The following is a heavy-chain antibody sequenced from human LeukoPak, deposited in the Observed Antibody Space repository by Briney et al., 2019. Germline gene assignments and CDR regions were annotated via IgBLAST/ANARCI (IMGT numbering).Heavy chain of an antibody. CDR1: GYSFTSYW. V-gene: IGHV5-10-1*01. Sequence: RPGESLRTPWKGSGYSFTSYWISWVRQMPGKGLEWMGRIDPSDSYTNYSPSFQGHVTISADKSISTAYLQWSSLKASDTAMYYCARGVVAAHPDYWGQGTLVTVSS. CDR3: ARGVVAAHPDY. CDR2: IDPSDSYT. D-gene: IGHD2-15*01. J-gene: IGHJ4*02.